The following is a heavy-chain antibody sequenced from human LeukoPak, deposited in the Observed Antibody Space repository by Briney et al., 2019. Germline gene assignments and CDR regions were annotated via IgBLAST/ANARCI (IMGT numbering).Heavy chain of an antibody. D-gene: IGHD3-3*01. CDR1: GFTFSNAW. J-gene: IGHJ4*02. Sequence: PGGSLRLSCAASGFTFSNAWMSWVREAPEKGLEWVGRIKSKTDGGTTDYAAPVKGRFTISRDDSKNTLYLQMNSLKTEDTAVYYCTTSAYDFWSGYYPLDYWGQGTLVIVSS. CDR2: IKSKTDGGTT. CDR3: TTSAYDFWSGYYPLDY. V-gene: IGHV3-15*01.